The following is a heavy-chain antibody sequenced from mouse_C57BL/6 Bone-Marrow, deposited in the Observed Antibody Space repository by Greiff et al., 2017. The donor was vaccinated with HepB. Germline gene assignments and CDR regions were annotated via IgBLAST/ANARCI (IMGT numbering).Heavy chain of an antibody. V-gene: IGHV1-58*01. D-gene: IGHD3-1*01. Sequence: VPLPHSVSELVRPVSSVHMSCQTSCYTFPTSVLHWVTPRPGQGLEWIGYIYLGNGYTKYNEKFKGKATLTADTSSSTAYMQLSSLTSEDSAVYFCARSRLGLHFDYWGQGTTLTVSS. CDR1: CYTFPTSV. CDR3: ARSRLGLHFDY. CDR2: IYLGNGYT. J-gene: IGHJ2*01.